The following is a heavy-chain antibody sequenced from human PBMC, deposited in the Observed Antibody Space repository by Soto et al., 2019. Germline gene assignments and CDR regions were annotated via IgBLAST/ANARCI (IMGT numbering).Heavy chain of an antibody. Sequence: SVPQSLTYPFYCGYIRGYYWSLIPQPPGKGLEWICQIYHSGSTNYNPSLKSRLTMSIDKSRNNFSLKLSSVSAADTAIYYCTRVLLDYYNVMDVWGQGTTVTGSS. CDR2: IYHSGST. CDR1: CGYIRGYY. CDR3: TRVLLDYYNVMDV. D-gene: IGHD3-9*01. V-gene: IGHV4-34*10. J-gene: IGHJ6*02.